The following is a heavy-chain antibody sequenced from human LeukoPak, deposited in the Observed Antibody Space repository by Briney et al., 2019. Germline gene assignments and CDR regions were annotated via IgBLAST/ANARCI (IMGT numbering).Heavy chain of an antibody. J-gene: IGHJ4*02. CDR1: GFTFSSHW. Sequence: GGSLRLSCAASGFTFSSHWMSWVRQAPGKGLEWVANIKQDGSEKYYVDSVKGRFTISRDNAKNSLYLQMNSLRAEDTAVYHCARAYSSSWYDYWGQGTLVTVSS. V-gene: IGHV3-7*03. CDR3: ARAYSSSWYDY. CDR2: IKQDGSEK. D-gene: IGHD6-13*01.